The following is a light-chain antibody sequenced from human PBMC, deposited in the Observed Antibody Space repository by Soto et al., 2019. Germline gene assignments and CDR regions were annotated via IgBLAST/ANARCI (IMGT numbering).Light chain of an antibody. CDR3: QQYNSNSGT. Sequence: DIQMTQSPSTLSASVGDRVTITCRASQSIRRWMAWYQQKPGEAPKLLIYDASDLEIGVLSRFSGSQSGTEFTLTISSLQPDDFATYYCQQYNSNSGTFGPGTKVEIK. CDR2: DAS. J-gene: IGKJ1*01. CDR1: QSIRRW. V-gene: IGKV1-5*01.